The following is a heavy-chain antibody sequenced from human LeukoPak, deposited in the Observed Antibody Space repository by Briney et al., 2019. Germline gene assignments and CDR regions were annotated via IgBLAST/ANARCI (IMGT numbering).Heavy chain of an antibody. D-gene: IGHD1-1*01. CDR2: MNSDGSST. CDR3: AKESDQLQCYDIGG. CDR1: GFPFSSYW. Sequence: SGGSLRLSCAASGFPFSSYWMHWVRQAPGRGLVWVSCMNSDGSSTYYADSVKGRFTISRDNAKNTLYLQMNSLRAEDTAVYYCAKESDQLQCYDIGGWGKGTTVTASS. J-gene: IGHJ6*03. V-gene: IGHV3-74*01.